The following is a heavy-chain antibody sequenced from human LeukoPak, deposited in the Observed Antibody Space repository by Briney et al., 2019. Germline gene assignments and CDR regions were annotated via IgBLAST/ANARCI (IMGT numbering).Heavy chain of an antibody. CDR3: AREQAAGRNDY. CDR1: GYTFTSYG. V-gene: IGHV1-18*04. Sequence: ASVKVSCKATGYTFTSYGMSWVRQAPGQGLEWMGWISAYNGNTNYAQKLQGRVTMTIDTSTSTAYMELRSLRSDDTAVYYCAREQAAGRNDYWGQGTLVTVSS. CDR2: ISAYNGNT. J-gene: IGHJ4*02. D-gene: IGHD6-13*01.